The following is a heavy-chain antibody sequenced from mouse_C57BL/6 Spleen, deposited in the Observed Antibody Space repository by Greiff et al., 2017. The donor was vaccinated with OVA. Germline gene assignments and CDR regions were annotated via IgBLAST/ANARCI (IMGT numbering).Heavy chain of an antibody. CDR1: GYAFSSSW. D-gene: IGHD3-2*02. CDR3: ARSGDSSGSFAY. J-gene: IGHJ3*01. CDR2: IYPGDGDT. Sequence: VQLQQSGPELVKPGASVKISCKASGYAFSSSWMNWVKQRPGKGLEWIGRIYPGDGDTNDNGKFKGKATLTADKSSSTPYMQLSSLTSEDSAVYFCARSGDSSGSFAYWGQGTLVTVSA. V-gene: IGHV1-82*01.